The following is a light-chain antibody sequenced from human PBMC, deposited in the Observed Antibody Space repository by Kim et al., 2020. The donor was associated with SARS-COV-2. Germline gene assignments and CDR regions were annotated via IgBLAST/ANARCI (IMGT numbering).Light chain of an antibody. V-gene: IGLV3-25*03. CDR1: ALPKQY. CDR2: KDS. CDR3: QSADSSGTWV. Sequence: ARITCSGDALPKQYAYWYQQKPGQAPVLVIYKDSERPSGIPERFSGSSSGTTVTLTISGVQAEDEADYYCQSADSSGTWVFGGGTKLTVL. J-gene: IGLJ3*02.